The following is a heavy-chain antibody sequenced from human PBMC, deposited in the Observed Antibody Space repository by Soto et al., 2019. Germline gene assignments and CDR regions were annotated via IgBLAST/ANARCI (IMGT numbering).Heavy chain of an antibody. CDR1: GGSISSSSYY. CDR3: ARISPKSICSSTSCYAFDI. Sequence: SETLSLTCTVSGGSISSSSYYWGWIRQPPGKGLEWIGSIYYSGSTYYNPSLKSRVTISVDTSKNQFSLKLSSVTAADTAVYYCARISPKSICSSTSCYAFDIWGQGTMVPVSS. CDR2: IYYSGST. V-gene: IGHV4-39*01. D-gene: IGHD2-2*01. J-gene: IGHJ3*02.